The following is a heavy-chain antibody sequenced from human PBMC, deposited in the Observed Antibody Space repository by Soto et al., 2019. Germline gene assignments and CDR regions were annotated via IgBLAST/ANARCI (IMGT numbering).Heavy chain of an antibody. CDR1: GYTFTSYD. Sequence: ASVKVSCKASGYTFTSYDINWVRQATGQGLEWMGWMNPNSGNTGYAQKFQGRVTMTRNSSISTAYMELSSLRSEDTAVYYCARELGRRRADYYYYYGRDVWGQGTTVTVSS. J-gene: IGHJ6*02. V-gene: IGHV1-8*01. D-gene: IGHD6-13*01. CDR2: MNPNSGNT. CDR3: ARELGRRRADYYYYYGRDV.